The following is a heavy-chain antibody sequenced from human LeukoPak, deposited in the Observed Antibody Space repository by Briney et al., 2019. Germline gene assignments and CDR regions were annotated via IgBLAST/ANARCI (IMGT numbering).Heavy chain of an antibody. V-gene: IGHV4-59*01. D-gene: IGHD2-15*01. CDR3: ATGGYCSGGSCYSSWFDP. CDR2: IYYSGST. CDR1: GGSISSYY. J-gene: IGHJ5*02. Sequence: SETLSLTCTVSGGSISSYYWSWIRQPPGKGLEWMGYIYYSGSTNYNPSLRSRVTISVTTSKNQFSLKLSSVTAADTAVYYCATGGYCSGGSCYSSWFDPWGQGTLFSVSS.